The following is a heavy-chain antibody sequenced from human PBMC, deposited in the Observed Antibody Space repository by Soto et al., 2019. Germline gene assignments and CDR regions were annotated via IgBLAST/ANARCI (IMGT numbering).Heavy chain of an antibody. D-gene: IGHD6-13*01. J-gene: IGHJ4*02. CDR2: TNHSGST. CDR1: GGSVSSYS. V-gene: IGHV4-34*01. Sequence: PSETLSLTCAVSGGSVSSYSWSWIRQPPGKGLEWIGETNHSGSTIYNPSLKSRATISLDTSENQFSLKVNSVTAADTAFYYCAKGSSWYLGPPFDYWGQGTPVTVSS. CDR3: AKGSSWYLGPPFDY.